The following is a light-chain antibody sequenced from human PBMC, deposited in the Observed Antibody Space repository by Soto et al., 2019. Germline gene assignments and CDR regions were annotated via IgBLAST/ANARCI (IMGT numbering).Light chain of an antibody. J-gene: IGLJ2*01. CDR3: AAWDDSVNVQV. Sequence: QPVLTQPPSASGTPGQRVTISCSGSSSNIGSNTVNWYQQLPGTAPKLLIYSNNQRPSGVPDRFSGSKSGTSASLAISGLQSEDEGDYYCAAWDDSVNVQVFGGGTKLTVL. CDR1: SSNIGSNT. V-gene: IGLV1-44*01. CDR2: SNN.